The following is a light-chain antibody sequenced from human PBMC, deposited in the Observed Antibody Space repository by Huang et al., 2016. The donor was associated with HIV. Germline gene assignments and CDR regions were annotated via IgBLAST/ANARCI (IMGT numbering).Light chain of an antibody. J-gene: IGKJ5*01. V-gene: IGKV1-8*01. CDR2: AAS. Sequence: AIRMTQSPSSLSASTGDRVTITCRASQGISSYLAWYQQKPGKAPKLLIDAASTLQSGVPARFSGSGSGTDFTLTSSCLQSEDFATYYCQQYYSYPPITFGQGTRLEIK. CDR1: QGISSY. CDR3: QQYYSYPPIT.